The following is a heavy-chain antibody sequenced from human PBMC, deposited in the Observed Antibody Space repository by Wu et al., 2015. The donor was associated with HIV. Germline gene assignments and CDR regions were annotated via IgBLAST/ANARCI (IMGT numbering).Heavy chain of an antibody. CDR3: AKTNRIVTNGIDFYHYYGMDV. J-gene: IGHJ6*02. CDR2: IIPLFDTS. V-gene: IGHV1-69*12. D-gene: IGHD1-1*01. CDR1: GGTFSSFA. Sequence: QVRLVQSGAEVKKPGSSVKVSCKASGGTFSSFALSWVRQAPGQGLEWVGGIIPLFDTSHSAQKFRDRVTITADESTSTAYMELSSLQSEDTAVYYCAKTNRIVTNGIDFYHYYGMDVWGQGTTVTVS.